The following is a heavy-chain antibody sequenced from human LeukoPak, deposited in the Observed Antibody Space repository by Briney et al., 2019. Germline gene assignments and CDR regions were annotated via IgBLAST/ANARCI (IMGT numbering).Heavy chain of an antibody. D-gene: IGHD4-17*01. Sequence: GGSLRLSCSASGFPFSSYAMSWVRQAPGKGLEWVSAISGTGGSTYYADSVKGRFTISRENAKNSLYLQMNSLRAGDTAVYYCARGVGGYGDYVRGAFDIWGQGTMVTVSS. J-gene: IGHJ3*02. V-gene: IGHV3-23*01. CDR3: ARGVGGYGDYVRGAFDI. CDR1: GFPFSSYA. CDR2: ISGTGGST.